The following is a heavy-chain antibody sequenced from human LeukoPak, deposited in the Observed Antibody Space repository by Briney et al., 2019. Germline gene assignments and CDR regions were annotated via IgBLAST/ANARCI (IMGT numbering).Heavy chain of an antibody. Sequence: GGSLRLSRAASGLTFSSHALSWVRQAPGKGLEWVSAISGSGGSTYYADSVKGRFTISRDNSKNTLYLQMNSLRAEDTAVYYCAKDTRAGIVVVVAATDYWGQGTLVTVSS. D-gene: IGHD2-15*01. CDR1: GLTFSSHA. CDR2: ISGSGGST. CDR3: AKDTRAGIVVVVAATDY. J-gene: IGHJ4*02. V-gene: IGHV3-23*01.